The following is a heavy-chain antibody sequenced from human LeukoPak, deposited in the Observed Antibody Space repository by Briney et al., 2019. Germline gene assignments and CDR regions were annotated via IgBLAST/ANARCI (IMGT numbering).Heavy chain of an antibody. CDR3: ARDSRATGYSSGWYMSG. CDR1: GFTFSSYG. J-gene: IGHJ4*02. V-gene: IGHV3-33*01. CDR2: IWYDGSNK. D-gene: IGHD6-19*01. Sequence: QPGGSLRLSCAASGFTFSSYGMHWVRQVPGKGLEWVAVIWYDGSNKFYADSVKGRFTISRDNSKNTLYLQLNSLRAEDTAVYYCARDSRATGYSSGWYMSGWGQGTLVTVSS.